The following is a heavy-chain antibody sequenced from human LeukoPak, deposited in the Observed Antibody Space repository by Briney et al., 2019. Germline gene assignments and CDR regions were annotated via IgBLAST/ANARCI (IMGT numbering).Heavy chain of an antibody. V-gene: IGHV1-18*01. J-gene: IGHJ6*03. Sequence: GASVKVSCKASGYTFTSYGISWVRQAPGQGLEWMGWISAYNGNTNYAQKLQGRVTMTTDTSTSTAYMELRSLRSDDTAVYYCARVFAAAGTGGYYYYYYMDVWGKGTRSPSP. CDR3: ARVFAAAGTGGYYYYYYMDV. CDR1: GYTFTSYG. D-gene: IGHD6-13*01. CDR2: ISAYNGNT.